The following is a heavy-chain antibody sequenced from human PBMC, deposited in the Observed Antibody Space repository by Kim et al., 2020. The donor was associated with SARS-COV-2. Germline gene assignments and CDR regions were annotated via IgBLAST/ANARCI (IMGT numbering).Heavy chain of an antibody. Sequence: GGSLRLSCAASGFTVSSSYMTWVRQAPGKGLEWVSAIYSGDVTDYADSVKGRFTISRHNSKNTLYLQMNSLRPEDTAVYYCAKDDELGFWHWGQGTLAT. CDR2: IYSGDVT. D-gene: IGHD7-27*01. V-gene: IGHV3-53*04. J-gene: IGHJ4*02. CDR1: GFTVSSSY. CDR3: AKDDELGFWH.